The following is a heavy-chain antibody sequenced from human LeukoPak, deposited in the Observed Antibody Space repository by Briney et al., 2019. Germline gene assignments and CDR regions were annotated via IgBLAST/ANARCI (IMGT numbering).Heavy chain of an antibody. CDR3: ATYRAIRYYYDSSGYPH. V-gene: IGHV3-21*01. CDR2: ISSSSSYI. Sequence: GGSLRLSCAASGFTFSSYSMNWVRQAPGKGLEWVSSISSSSSYIYYADSVKGRFTISRDNAKNSLYLQMNSLRAEDTAVHYCATYRAIRYYYDSSGYPHWGQGTLVTVSS. D-gene: IGHD3-22*01. J-gene: IGHJ4*02. CDR1: GFTFSSYS.